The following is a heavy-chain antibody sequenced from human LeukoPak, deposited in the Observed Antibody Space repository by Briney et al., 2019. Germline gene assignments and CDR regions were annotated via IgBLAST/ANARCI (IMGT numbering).Heavy chain of an antibody. Sequence: PSETLSLTCTVSGGSISSYYWSWIRQPPGKGLEWIGYIYYRGSTNYNPSLKSRVTISVDTSKNQFSLKLSSVTAADTAVYYCARVCGDPVTDAFDIWGQGTMVTVSS. CDR2: IYYRGST. D-gene: IGHD7-27*01. CDR3: ARVCGDPVTDAFDI. CDR1: GGSISSYY. J-gene: IGHJ3*02. V-gene: IGHV4-59*01.